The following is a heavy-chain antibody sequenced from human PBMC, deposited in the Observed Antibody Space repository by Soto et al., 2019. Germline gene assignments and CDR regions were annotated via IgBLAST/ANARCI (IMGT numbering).Heavy chain of an antibody. Sequence: PSETLSLTCTVSGGPISSGDYYWNWIRQPPGKGLEWIGNIFYSGSTYYNPSLKSRVSISVDTSKNQLSLKLSSVTAADTAVYYCARLGGQRVLDHWGQGTLVTVSS. CDR2: IFYSGST. V-gene: IGHV4-30-4*01. J-gene: IGHJ5*02. CDR1: GGPISSGDYY. CDR3: ARLGGQRVLDH. D-gene: IGHD3-16*01.